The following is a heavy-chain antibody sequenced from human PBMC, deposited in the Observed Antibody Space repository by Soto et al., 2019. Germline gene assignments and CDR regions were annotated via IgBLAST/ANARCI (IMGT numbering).Heavy chain of an antibody. CDR2: INHSGST. D-gene: IGHD1-7*01. CDR3: ARLRVSYITGTPYNWFDP. J-gene: IGHJ5*02. V-gene: IGHV4-34*01. Sequence: SETLSLTCAVYGGSFSGYYWSWIRQPPGKGLEWIGEINHSGSTNYNPSLKSRVTISVDTSKNQFSLKLSSVTAADTAVYYCARLRVSYITGTPYNWFDPWGQGTLGTVSS. CDR1: GGSFSGYY.